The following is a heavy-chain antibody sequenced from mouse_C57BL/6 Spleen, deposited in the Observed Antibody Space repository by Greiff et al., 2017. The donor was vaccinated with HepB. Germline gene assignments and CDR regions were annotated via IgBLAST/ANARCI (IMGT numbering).Heavy chain of an antibody. J-gene: IGHJ3*01. CDR1: GFTFSSYA. CDR3: TRGYDYDPWFAY. D-gene: IGHD2-4*01. V-gene: IGHV5-9-1*02. CDR2: ISSGGDYI. Sequence: EVQVVESGEGLVKPGGSLKLSCAASGFTFSSYAMSWVRQTPEKRLEWVAYISSGGDYIYYADTVKGRFTISRDNARNTLYLQMSSLKSEDTAMYYCTRGYDYDPWFAYWGQGTLVTVSA.